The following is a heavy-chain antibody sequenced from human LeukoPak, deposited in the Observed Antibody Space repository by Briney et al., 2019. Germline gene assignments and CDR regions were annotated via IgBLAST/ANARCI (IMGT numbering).Heavy chain of an antibody. J-gene: IGHJ4*02. CDR1: GFTFSSYA. CDR2: VSGSGVST. CDR3: AKAPLGYCSGGSCYYFDY. Sequence: GGSLRLSCAASGFTFSSYAMSWVRPGPGKGLEWVSAVSGSGVSTYYADSVKGRFTISRDNSKNTLYLQMNSLRAEDTAVYYCAKAPLGYCSGGSCYYFDYWGQGTLVTVSS. V-gene: IGHV3-23*01. D-gene: IGHD2-15*01.